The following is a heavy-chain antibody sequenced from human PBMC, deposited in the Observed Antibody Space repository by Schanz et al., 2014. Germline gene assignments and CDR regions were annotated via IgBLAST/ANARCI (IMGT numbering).Heavy chain of an antibody. J-gene: IGHJ4*02. CDR1: GGAFSSST. D-gene: IGHD2-15*01. V-gene: IGHV1-69*02. Sequence: QVHLVQSATEVKEPGSSVRVSCQASGGAFSSSTLSWVRQAPGQGPQWMGRISPLLGVANYAQEFQGRLTITADTSTSTAYMELSSLRSEDTAVYYCATCSGGTCHAKPVLDNWGQGTLVTVSS. CDR3: ATCSGGTCHAKPVLDN. CDR2: ISPLLGVA.